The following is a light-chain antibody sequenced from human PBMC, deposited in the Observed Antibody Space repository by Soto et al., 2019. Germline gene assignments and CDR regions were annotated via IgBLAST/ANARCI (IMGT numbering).Light chain of an antibody. CDR3: QNYDSAPFT. Sequence: DIQMTQSPSSLSASIGDRVTITCRANRGIRNYLAWYQQKPGKVPKLLIYAASTRQLGVPSRFSGSGSGTDFTLTISSLQPDDFASYYWQNYDSAPFTFGPGTKVDIK. CDR1: RGIRNY. J-gene: IGKJ3*01. CDR2: AAS. V-gene: IGKV1-27*01.